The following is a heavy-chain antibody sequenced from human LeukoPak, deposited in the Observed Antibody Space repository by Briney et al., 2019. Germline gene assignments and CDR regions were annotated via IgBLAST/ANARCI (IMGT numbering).Heavy chain of an antibody. CDR3: ARDLYSTSSFDY. CDR2: ISYDGSKR. D-gene: IGHD2/OR15-2a*01. Sequence: SGGSLRLSCAASGFTFSSYSMHWIRQAPGKGLEWVALISYDGSKRYYADSVKGRFTISRDNAENSLYLQMDSLRAEDTAIYYCARDLYSTSSFDYWGQGTLVTVSS. J-gene: IGHJ4*02. CDR1: GFTFSSYS. V-gene: IGHV3-30*04.